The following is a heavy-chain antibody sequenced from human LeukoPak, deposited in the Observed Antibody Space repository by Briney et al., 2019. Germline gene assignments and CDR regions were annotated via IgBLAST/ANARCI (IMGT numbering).Heavy chain of an antibody. V-gene: IGHV4-34*01. CDR1: GGSFSGYY. Sequence: KPSETPSLTCAVYGGSFSGYYWSWIRQPPGKGLEWIGEINHSGSTNYNPSLKSRVTISVDTSKNQFSLKLSSVTAADTAVYYCARGRGIAARPRYFDYWGQGTLVTVSS. CDR3: ARGRGIAARPRYFDY. CDR2: INHSGST. J-gene: IGHJ4*02. D-gene: IGHD6-6*01.